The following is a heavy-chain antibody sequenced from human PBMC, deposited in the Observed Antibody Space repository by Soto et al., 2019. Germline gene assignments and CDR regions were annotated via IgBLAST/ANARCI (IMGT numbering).Heavy chain of an antibody. D-gene: IGHD3-10*01. Sequence: LRLSCAAAGFTFISDAMSWVRQAPGEGLAWVSTITGGGDKTYYADSVKGRFTISRDNSKNTVYLQMNSLRAEDTAIYYCAKGYQFGSATDVWGKGPTVTVSS. V-gene: IGHV3-23*01. J-gene: IGHJ6*04. CDR3: AKGYQFGSATDV. CDR2: ITGGGDKT. CDR1: GFTFISDA.